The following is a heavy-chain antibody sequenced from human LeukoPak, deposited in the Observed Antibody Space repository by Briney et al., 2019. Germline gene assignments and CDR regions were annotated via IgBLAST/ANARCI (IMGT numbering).Heavy chain of an antibody. CDR2: INQEGSEK. CDR1: GLIFRSYW. D-gene: IGHD3-3*01. Sequence: GGSLRLSCEVSGLIFRSYWMSWVRQAPGKGLEWVANINQEGSEKYFEDSVKGRFTISRDNAKNSLHLQMNTLRAEDTAVYYCARERDWRFFDYWGQGTLVTVSS. J-gene: IGHJ4*02. V-gene: IGHV3-7*01. CDR3: ARERDWRFFDY.